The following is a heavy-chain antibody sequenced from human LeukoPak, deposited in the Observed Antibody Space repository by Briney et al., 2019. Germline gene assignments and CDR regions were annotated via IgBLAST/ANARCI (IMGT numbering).Heavy chain of an antibody. CDR2: IYSAGST. J-gene: IGHJ4*02. CDR3: ARTIAAAVTLFDY. D-gene: IGHD6-13*01. V-gene: IGHV3-66*01. CDR1: GFTVSNSY. Sequence: GGSLRLSCAASGFTVSNSYMSWVRQAPGKGLEWVSVIYSAGSTYYADSVKGRFTISRDNSKNTLYLQMNSLRAEDTAVYYCARTIAAAVTLFDYWGQGTLVTVSS.